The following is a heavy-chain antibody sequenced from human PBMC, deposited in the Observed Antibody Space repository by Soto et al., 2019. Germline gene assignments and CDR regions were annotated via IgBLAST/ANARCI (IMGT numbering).Heavy chain of an antibody. J-gene: IGHJ6*02. V-gene: IGHV3-23*01. D-gene: IGHD5-12*01. CDR2: IIGSGGTP. CDR3: AQDSGCDRYYDMDV. Sequence: EVQLLESGGGLVQPGGSLRLSCAASGFTFDIYAMSWVRQAPGKGLEWVSTIIGSGGTPYYADSVKSRFTISRDNCKNSLYLQMNSARGHDTAEYYWAQDSGCDRYYDMDVWGQGTTVTVSS. CDR1: GFTFDIYA.